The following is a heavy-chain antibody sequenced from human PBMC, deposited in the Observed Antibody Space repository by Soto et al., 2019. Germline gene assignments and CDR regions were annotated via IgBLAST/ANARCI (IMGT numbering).Heavy chain of an antibody. J-gene: IGHJ4*02. D-gene: IGHD6-19*01. CDR1: GFTFSTNA. V-gene: IGHV3-23*01. CDR3: AKSYSSGWSFDY. CDR2: IGGSGANT. Sequence: EVQLLESGGGLAQPGGSLRLSCAASGFTFSTNAMNWVRQAPGKGLEWVSAIGGSGANTYYADSVKGRFTISRDNSKNTLYLQMNRVRAEDTAVYYCAKSYSSGWSFDYWGQGTLVTVSS.